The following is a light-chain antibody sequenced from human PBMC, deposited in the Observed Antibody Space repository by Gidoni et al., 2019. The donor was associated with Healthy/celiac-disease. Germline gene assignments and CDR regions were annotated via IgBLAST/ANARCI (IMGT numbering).Light chain of an antibody. CDR2: WAS. Sequence: DIVMTQSPDSLAVSLGERATINCKSSRSVFYSSNNKNYLAWYQQKPGQPPKLLIYWASTRESGVPDRFSGSGSGTDFTLTISSLQAEDVAFYYCQQYYSTPLAFGQGTRLEIK. V-gene: IGKV4-1*01. J-gene: IGKJ5*01. CDR1: RSVFYSSNNKNY. CDR3: QQYYSTPLA.